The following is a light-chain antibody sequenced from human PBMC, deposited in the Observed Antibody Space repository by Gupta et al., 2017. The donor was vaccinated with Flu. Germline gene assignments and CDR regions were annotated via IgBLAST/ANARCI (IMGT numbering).Light chain of an antibody. CDR2: AAT. CDR1: QSISVY. J-gene: IGKJ1*01. V-gene: IGKV1-39*01. Sequence: DIQMTQTPPSLSLSVGDRVTIACRASQSISVYINWYQHKAGQAPQLLIHAATTLQSRVPSRFSGSGSGTDFSLTISSLQPEDSATYFCQQTYSISQTFGQGTKVEIK. CDR3: QQTYSISQT.